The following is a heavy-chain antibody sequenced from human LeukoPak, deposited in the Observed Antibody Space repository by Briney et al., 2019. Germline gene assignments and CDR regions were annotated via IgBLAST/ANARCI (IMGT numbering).Heavy chain of an antibody. D-gene: IGHD6-19*01. CDR2: IYPGDSDT. CDR3: ARRFKNSNGWTFDY. V-gene: IGHV5-51*01. CDR1: GYSFTIYW. Sequence: GESLKISCKGSGYSFTIYWIGWVRQMPGKGLEWMGIIYPGDSDTRYSPSFQGQVTISADRSINTAYLQWSSLKASDTAIYYCARRFKNSNGWTFDYWGQGTLVTVSS. J-gene: IGHJ4*02.